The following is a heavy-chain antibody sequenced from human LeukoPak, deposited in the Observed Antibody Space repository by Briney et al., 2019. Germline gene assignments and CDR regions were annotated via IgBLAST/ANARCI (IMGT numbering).Heavy chain of an antibody. D-gene: IGHD3-22*01. V-gene: IGHV4-34*01. CDR3: ARDIGAGRGYDST. Sequence: SETLSLTCAVYGGSFSGYYWTWIRQPPGKGLEWIGEINHSGTTNYNPSLKSRVIISVDTSRNQFSLQLTSVTAADTAVYYCARDIGAGRGYDSTWGQGALVTVSS. J-gene: IGHJ4*02. CDR2: INHSGTT. CDR1: GGSFSGYY.